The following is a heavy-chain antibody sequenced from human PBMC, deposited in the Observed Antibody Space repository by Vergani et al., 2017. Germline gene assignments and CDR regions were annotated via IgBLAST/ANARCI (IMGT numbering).Heavy chain of an antibody. D-gene: IGHD3-16*01. CDR2: INHSGTI. CDR3: ARRAERWGTLLREDFDV. CDR1: GGSLSGYY. V-gene: IGHV4-34*01. Sequence: QVQLQQCGPGLLKPSETLSLTFAVYGGSLSGYYWSWIRLAPGKGLEWIGEINHSGTINYNPTLKSPFNVSIDPSRNHFDLKLRSVSAADTAVYFCARRAERWGTLLREDFDVWGQGTFVTVSS. J-gene: IGHJ3*01.